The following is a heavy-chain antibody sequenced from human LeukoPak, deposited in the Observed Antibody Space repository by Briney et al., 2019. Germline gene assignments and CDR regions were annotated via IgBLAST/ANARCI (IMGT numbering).Heavy chain of an antibody. CDR1: GYTFTGYY. J-gene: IGHJ4*02. CDR3: ARDVHYYGSGRAGDY. V-gene: IGHV1-2*02. CDR2: INPNSGGT. Sequence: ASVKVSCKAYGYTFTGYYMHWVRQAPGQGLEWMGWINPNSGGTNYAQKFQGRVTMTRDTSISTAYMELSRLRSDDTAVYYCARDVHYYGSGRAGDYWGQGTLVTVSS. D-gene: IGHD3-10*01.